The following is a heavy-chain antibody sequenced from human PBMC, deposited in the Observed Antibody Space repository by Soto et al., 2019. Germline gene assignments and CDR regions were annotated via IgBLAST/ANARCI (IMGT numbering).Heavy chain of an antibody. CDR2: ISGSTSYI. V-gene: IGHV3-21*01. CDR3: ARDGPFCSGSGCRDYYHYMDF. Sequence: EVQLVESGGGLVKPGGSLRLSCAASGFSFSDYSMNWVGQAPGKGLEWVSSISGSTSYIYYADSLKGRFTVSRDNAEKSLYLQMNSLRAEDTAVYHCARDGPFCSGSGCRDYYHYMDFWGKGTTVIVSS. J-gene: IGHJ6*03. CDR1: GFSFSDYS. D-gene: IGHD3-3*01.